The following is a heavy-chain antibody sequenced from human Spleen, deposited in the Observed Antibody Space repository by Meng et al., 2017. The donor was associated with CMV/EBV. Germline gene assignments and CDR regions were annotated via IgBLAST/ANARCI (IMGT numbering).Heavy chain of an antibody. Sequence: ASVKVSCKASGYTFTGYYMHWVRQAPGQGLEWMGWINPNSGGTNYAQKFQGRVTMTRDTSISAAYMELRRLRSDDTAVYYCARDRRATQLWHDHYYYGVDVWGQGTTVTVSS. CDR1: GYTFTGYY. D-gene: IGHD5-18*01. V-gene: IGHV1-2*02. CDR3: ARDRRATQLWHDHYYYGVDV. CDR2: INPNSGGT. J-gene: IGHJ6*02.